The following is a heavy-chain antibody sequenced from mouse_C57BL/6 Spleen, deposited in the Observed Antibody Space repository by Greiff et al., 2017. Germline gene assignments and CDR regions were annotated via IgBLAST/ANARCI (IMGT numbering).Heavy chain of an antibody. CDR1: GFTFSSYA. V-gene: IGHV5-9-1*02. Sequence: EVKLVESGEGLVKPGGSLKLSCAASGFTFSSYAMSWVRQTPEKRLAWVAYVSTGGGYICYADTVKGRFTFARDKARNTLYLQMSSLKAEDTAMYYCTIYYSNYYYAMDYWGQGTSVTVSS. D-gene: IGHD2-5*01. CDR2: VSTGGGYI. J-gene: IGHJ4*01. CDR3: TIYYSNYYYAMDY.